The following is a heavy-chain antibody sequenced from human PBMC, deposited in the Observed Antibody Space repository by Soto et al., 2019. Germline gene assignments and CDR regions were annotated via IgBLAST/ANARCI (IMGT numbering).Heavy chain of an antibody. V-gene: IGHV4-34*01. Sequence: SETLSLTCAVYGGSFGGYYWSCIRQPPGKGLEWIGEFNHSGSTNYNTSLKSRVTISVDTPKNQFSLKLSSVTAADTAVYYCARSGRLGWPNYYYYGMDVWGQGTSVTVSS. CDR1: GGSFGGYY. J-gene: IGHJ6*02. D-gene: IGHD7-27*01. CDR2: FNHSGST. CDR3: ARSGRLGWPNYYYYGMDV.